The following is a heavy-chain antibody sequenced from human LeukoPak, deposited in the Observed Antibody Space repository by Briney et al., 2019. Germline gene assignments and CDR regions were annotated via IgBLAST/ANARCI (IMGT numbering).Heavy chain of an antibody. V-gene: IGHV3-30*02. Sequence: GGSLRLSCAASGFTFSRNAIHWVRQGPGKGLEWVSYIAHRGSNKYADSVKGRFTISRDNSKRTLYLQMNSLRADDTAVYYCAKDGSWSCTDWGQGTLVTVSS. J-gene: IGHJ4*02. CDR1: GFTFSRNA. CDR3: AKDGSWSCTD. D-gene: IGHD2-8*02. CDR2: IAHRGSNK.